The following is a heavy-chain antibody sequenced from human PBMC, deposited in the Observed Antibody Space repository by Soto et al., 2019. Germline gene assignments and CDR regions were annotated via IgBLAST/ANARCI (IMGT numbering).Heavy chain of an antibody. D-gene: IGHD3-22*01. CDR2: ISAYNGNT. Sequence: GASLKVSCKASGYTFTSYGISWVRQATGQGLEWMGWISAYNGNTNYAQKLQGRVTMTTDTSTSTAYMELRSLRSDDTAVYYCASHDSSGLGPGAFGYWGQGTLVTVSS. CDR3: ASHDSSGLGPGAFGY. V-gene: IGHV1-18*04. J-gene: IGHJ4*02. CDR1: GYTFTSYG.